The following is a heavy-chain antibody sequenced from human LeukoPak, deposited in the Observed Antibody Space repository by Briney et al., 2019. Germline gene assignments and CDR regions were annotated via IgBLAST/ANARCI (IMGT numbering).Heavy chain of an antibody. J-gene: IGHJ4*02. CDR3: ARDSGSSWYRNGGYYFDY. CDR2: IIPIFGTA. D-gene: IGHD6-13*01. Sequence: SVKVSCKASGGTFSSYAVRWVRQAPGQGLEWMGRIIPIFGTANYAQKFQGRVTITTDESTSTAYMELSSLRSEDTAVYYCARDSGSSWYRNGGYYFDYWGQGTLVTVSS. CDR1: GGTFSSYA. V-gene: IGHV1-69*05.